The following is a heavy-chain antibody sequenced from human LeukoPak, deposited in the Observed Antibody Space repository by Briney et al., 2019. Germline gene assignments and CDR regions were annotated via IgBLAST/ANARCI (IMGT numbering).Heavy chain of an antibody. CDR2: IYTSGST. CDR3: AREEPSLPNYYYYYMDV. CDR1: GGSISSGSYY. V-gene: IGHV4-61*02. Sequence: SQTLSLTCTVSGGSISSGSYYWSWIRQPAGKGLEWIGRIYTSGSTNYNPSLKSRVTVSVDTSKNQFSLKLSSVTAADTAVHYCAREEPSLPNYYYYYMDVWGKGTTVTVSS. J-gene: IGHJ6*03.